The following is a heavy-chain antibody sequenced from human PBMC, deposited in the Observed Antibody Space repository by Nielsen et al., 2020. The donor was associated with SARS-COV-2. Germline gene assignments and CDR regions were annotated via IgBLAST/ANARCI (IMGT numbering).Heavy chain of an antibody. V-gene: IGHV3-64D*09. D-gene: IGHD6-19*01. CDR2: ISSNGGST. Sequence: GESLKISCSASGFTFSSYAMHWVRQAPGKGLEYVSAISSNGGSTYYADSVKGRFTISRDNSKNTLYLQMSSLRAEDTAVYYCARIKASGWYPDYWGQGTLVTVSS. J-gene: IGHJ4*02. CDR3: ARIKASGWYPDY. CDR1: GFTFSSYA.